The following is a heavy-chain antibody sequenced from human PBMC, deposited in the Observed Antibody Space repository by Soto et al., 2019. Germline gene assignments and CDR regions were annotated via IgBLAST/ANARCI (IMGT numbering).Heavy chain of an antibody. CDR2: IKQDGSEK. J-gene: IGHJ4*02. CDR3: ARDQKTVTRTYDY. D-gene: IGHD4-17*01. Sequence: HPGGSLRLSCAASGFTFSSYWMSWVRLAPGKGLEWVANIKQDGSEKYYVDSVKGRFTISRDNAKNSLYLQMNSLRAEDTAVYYCARDQKTVTRTYDYWGQGTLVTVSS. CDR1: GFTFSSYW. V-gene: IGHV3-7*01.